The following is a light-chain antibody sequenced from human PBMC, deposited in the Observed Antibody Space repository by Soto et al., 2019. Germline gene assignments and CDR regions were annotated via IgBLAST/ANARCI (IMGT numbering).Light chain of an antibody. CDR3: QQYGSSSWT. CDR1: QSVSSSY. V-gene: IGKV3-20*01. Sequence: EIVLTQSPGTLSLSPRERATLSSRASQSVSSSYLAWYQQKPGQAPRLLIYGASSRATGIPDRFSGSGSGTDFTLIICRLEPEDFAVYYCQQYGSSSWTFGQGTKVDIK. CDR2: GAS. J-gene: IGKJ1*01.